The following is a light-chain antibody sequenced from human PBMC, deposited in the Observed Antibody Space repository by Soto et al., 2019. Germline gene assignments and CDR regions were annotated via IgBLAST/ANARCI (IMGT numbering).Light chain of an antibody. CDR3: AAWDDSLSGVV. CDR1: SSNIGSNY. Sequence: QSVLTQPPSASGTPRQRVTISCSGSSSNIGSNYVYWYQQLPGTAPKLLIYRNNQRPSGVPDRFSGSKSGTSAYLAISGLRSEDEADYYCAAWDDSLSGVVFGGGTKLTVL. CDR2: RNN. V-gene: IGLV1-47*01. J-gene: IGLJ2*01.